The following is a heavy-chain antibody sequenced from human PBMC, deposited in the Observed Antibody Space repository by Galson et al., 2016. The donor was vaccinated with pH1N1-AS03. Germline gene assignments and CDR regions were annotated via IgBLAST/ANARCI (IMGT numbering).Heavy chain of an antibody. J-gene: IGHJ6*02. CDR1: GYIFTGFY. Sequence: SVKVSCKASGYIFTGFYDHWVRQAPGQGLEWMGWINTDSGVTNYAQKFQAWVTMTRDTSISTAYMELYGLKSDDTAVYYCARDPRGPCTSTTCPTAYYFGMDVWGQGTTVIVSS. CDR2: INTDSGVT. D-gene: IGHD2-2*01. CDR3: ARDPRGPCTSTTCPTAYYFGMDV. V-gene: IGHV1-2*04.